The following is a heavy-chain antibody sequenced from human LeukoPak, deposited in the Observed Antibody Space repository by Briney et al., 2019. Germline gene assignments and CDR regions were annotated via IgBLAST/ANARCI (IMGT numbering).Heavy chain of an antibody. CDR2: IYYSGST. Sequence: PSETLSLTRTVSGGSISSYYWSWIRQPPGKGLEWIGYIYYSGSTNYNPSLKSRVTISVDTSKNQFSLKLSSVTAADTAVYYCARGLYSSSWYGVDYWGQGTLVTVSS. CDR3: ARGLYSSSWYGVDY. D-gene: IGHD6-13*01. CDR1: GGSISSYY. J-gene: IGHJ4*02. V-gene: IGHV4-59*01.